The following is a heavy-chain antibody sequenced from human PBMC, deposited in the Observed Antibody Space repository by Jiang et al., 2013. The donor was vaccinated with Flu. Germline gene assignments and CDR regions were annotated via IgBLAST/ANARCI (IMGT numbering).Heavy chain of an antibody. CDR1: A. Sequence: AMSWVRQAPGKGLEWVSVISGRDDSTFYADSVKGRFTISRDNSKNTLYLRMHSLRADDTAVYYCAKDFTNFYDSSGYYYFDYWGQGTLVTVSS. V-gene: IGHV3-23*01. J-gene: IGHJ4*02. CDR2: ISGRDDST. CDR3: AKDFTNFYDSSGYYYFDY. D-gene: IGHD3-22*01.